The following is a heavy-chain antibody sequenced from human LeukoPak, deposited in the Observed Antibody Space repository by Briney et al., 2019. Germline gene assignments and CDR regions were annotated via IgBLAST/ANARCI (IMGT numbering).Heavy chain of an antibody. Sequence: PGGSLRLSCAASGFTFSSYAMHWVRQAPGKGLEWVAVISYDGSNKYYADSVKGRFTISRDNSKNTLYLQMNSLRAEDTAVYYCARGTGTRELRLYYYYYMDVWGKGTTVTVSS. CDR1: GFTFSSYA. J-gene: IGHJ6*03. V-gene: IGHV3-30-3*01. CDR2: ISYDGSNK. D-gene: IGHD1-7*01. CDR3: ARGTGTRELRLYYYYYMDV.